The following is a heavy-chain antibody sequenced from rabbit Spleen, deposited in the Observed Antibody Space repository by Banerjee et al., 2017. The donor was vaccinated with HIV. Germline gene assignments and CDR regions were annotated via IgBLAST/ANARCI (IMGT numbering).Heavy chain of an antibody. CDR1: GFSFSYSDY. CDR3: ARDLAGVIGWNFSL. V-gene: IGHV1S40*01. Sequence: EESGGDLVKPGASLTLTCTASGFSFSYSDYMCWVRQPPGKGPEWIACIEGGSSAFSYFASWAKGRFTISKTSSTTVTLQMTSLTAADTATYFCARDLAGVIGWNFSLWGQGTLVTVS. J-gene: IGHJ4*01. D-gene: IGHD4-1*01. CDR2: IEGGSSAFS.